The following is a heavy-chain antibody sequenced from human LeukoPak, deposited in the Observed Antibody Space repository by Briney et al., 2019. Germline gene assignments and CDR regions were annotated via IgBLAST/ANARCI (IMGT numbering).Heavy chain of an antibody. CDR3: AREKFPGYNYGTFDY. CDR1: GGSVSSGSYY. CDR2: IYYSGST. V-gene: IGHV4-61*01. D-gene: IGHD5-18*01. Sequence: SETLSLTCTVSGGSVSSGSYYWSWIRQPPGKGLEWIGFIYYSGSTNYNPSFKSRVTLSVDTSKNQFSLKLSSVTAADTAVYYCAREKFPGYNYGTFDYWGRGTLVTVSS. J-gene: IGHJ4*02.